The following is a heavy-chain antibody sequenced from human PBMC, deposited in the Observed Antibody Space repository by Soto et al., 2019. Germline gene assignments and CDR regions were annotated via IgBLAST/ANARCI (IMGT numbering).Heavy chain of an antibody. J-gene: IGHJ1*01. Sequence: VGSLRLSCAASGFTFDDYAMHWVRQAPGKGLEWVSLISWDGGSTYYADSVKGRFTISRDNSKNSLYLQMNSLRAEDTALYYCAKAPAVAGTSYFQHWGQGTLVTVSS. V-gene: IGHV3-43D*04. CDR2: ISWDGGST. CDR1: GFTFDDYA. D-gene: IGHD6-19*01. CDR3: AKAPAVAGTSYFQH.